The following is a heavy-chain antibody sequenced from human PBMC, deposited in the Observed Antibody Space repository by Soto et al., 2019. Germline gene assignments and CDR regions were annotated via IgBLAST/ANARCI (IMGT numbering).Heavy chain of an antibody. CDR2: ISAHNGNT. V-gene: IGHV1-18*01. CDR1: GYTFTSYG. CDR3: ARGRYGDY. Sequence: QVHLVQSGAEVKKPGASVKVSCKGSGYTFTSYGITWVRQAPGQGLEWMGWISAHNGNTNYGQKLQGRVTVTRHTSTXTAYMELRSLRSDDTAVYYCARGRYGDYWGQGALVTVSS. J-gene: IGHJ4*02. D-gene: IGHD1-1*01.